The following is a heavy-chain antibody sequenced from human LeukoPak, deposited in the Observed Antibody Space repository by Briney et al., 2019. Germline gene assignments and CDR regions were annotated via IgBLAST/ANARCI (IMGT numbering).Heavy chain of an antibody. D-gene: IGHD4-17*01. CDR2: INQDGNSQ. CDR1: GFAFSSYW. J-gene: IGHJ4*02. Sequence: PGGSLRLSCEASGFAFSSYWASWVRQAPGKGLEWVANINQDGNSQNYVDSVRGRFTISRDNSKNTLYLQMNSLRAEDTAVYYCAKAHAGYGDYGWGQGTLVTVSS. CDR3: AKAHAGYGDYG. V-gene: IGHV3-7*03.